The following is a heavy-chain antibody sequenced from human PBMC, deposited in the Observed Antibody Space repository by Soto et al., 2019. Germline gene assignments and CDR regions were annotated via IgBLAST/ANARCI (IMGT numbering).Heavy chain of an antibody. J-gene: IGHJ4*02. V-gene: IGHV3-7*05. CDR3: ARGPGGRNDGTFNY. Sequence: EVQLVESGGGLVQPGGSLRLSCAASGFTVSIYWMKWVRQTPVKGLEWVANINQDGSEKNYVDSVRGRFTISRDNTKNSLYLQMSSLSAEDTAIYYCARGPGGRNDGTFNYWGQGALVTVSS. CDR2: INQDGSEK. D-gene: IGHD1-1*01. CDR1: GFTVSIYW.